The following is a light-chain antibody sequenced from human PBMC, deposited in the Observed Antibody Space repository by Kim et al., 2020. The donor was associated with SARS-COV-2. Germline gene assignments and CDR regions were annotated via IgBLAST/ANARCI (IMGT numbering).Light chain of an antibody. CDR2: AAS. CDR1: QDIANY. J-gene: IGKJ1*01. V-gene: IGKV1-27*01. Sequence: ASGGETAPITSRASQDIANYLGWYQQKPGKVPSVLVYAASALKSGVPSRFSGRRSGTDFTLTISSLQPEDVATYYCQKYDSAPWTFGQGTKVDIK. CDR3: QKYDSAPWT.